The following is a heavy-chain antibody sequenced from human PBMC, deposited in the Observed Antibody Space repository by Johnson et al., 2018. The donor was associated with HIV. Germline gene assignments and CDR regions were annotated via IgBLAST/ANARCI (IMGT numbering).Heavy chain of an antibody. J-gene: IGHJ3*02. Sequence: QVQLVESGGGVVQPGRSLRLSCAASGFTFSSYAMHWVRQAPGKGLEWVAVISYDGSNKYYADSVKGRLTISRDNSKNTLYLQMNSLRAEDTAVYYCARDRLLWFGESAFDIWGQGTMVTVSS. CDR2: ISYDGSNK. V-gene: IGHV3-30-3*01. D-gene: IGHD3-10*01. CDR3: ARDRLLWFGESAFDI. CDR1: GFTFSSYA.